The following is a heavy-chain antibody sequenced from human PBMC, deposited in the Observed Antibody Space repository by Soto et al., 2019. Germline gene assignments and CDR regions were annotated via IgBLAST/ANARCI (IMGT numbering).Heavy chain of an antibody. CDR3: ARGYCSGGSCYRWDWFDP. D-gene: IGHD2-15*01. V-gene: IGHV4-30-4*01. J-gene: IGHJ5*02. CDR1: GGSISSGDYY. CDR2: IYYSGST. Sequence: PSETLSLTCTVSGGSISSGDYYWSWIRQPPGKGLGWIGYIYYSGSTYYNPSLKSRVTISVDTSKNQFSLKLSSVTAADTAVYYCARGYCSGGSCYRWDWFDPWGQGTLVTVSS.